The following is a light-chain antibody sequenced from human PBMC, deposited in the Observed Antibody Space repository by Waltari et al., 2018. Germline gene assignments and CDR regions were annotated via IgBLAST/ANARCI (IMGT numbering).Light chain of an antibody. CDR3: QQYYNVPYS. V-gene: IGKV4-1*01. CDR2: WAS. CDR1: QSILYYSNNRNY. J-gene: IGKJ2*03. Sequence: DIVMTQSPDSLAVSLGVRATINCKSSQSILYYSNNRNYLTWFQQKPGQPPKLLIYWASTRESGVPDRFSGSGSGTDFTLTISSLQAEDVAVYYCQQYYNVPYSFGQGTKVEI.